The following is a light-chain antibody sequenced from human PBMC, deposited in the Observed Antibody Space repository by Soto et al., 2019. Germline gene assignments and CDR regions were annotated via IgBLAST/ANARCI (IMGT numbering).Light chain of an antibody. CDR1: QSVTSN. J-gene: IGKJ1*01. CDR3: QQYNDWRT. V-gene: IGKV3-15*01. Sequence: EIVMTQSPATLSVSPGERVTLSCRASQSVTSNLAWYQQTPGQAPRLLIYGASTRATGIPARFSGSGSGTAFTLTISSLQSEDFAVYYCQQYNDWRTFGQGTKVEIK. CDR2: GAS.